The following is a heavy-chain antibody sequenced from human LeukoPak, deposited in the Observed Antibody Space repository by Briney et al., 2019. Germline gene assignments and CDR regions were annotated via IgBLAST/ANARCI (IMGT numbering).Heavy chain of an antibody. J-gene: IGHJ3*02. CDR1: GFTFDDYA. D-gene: IGHD3-22*01. V-gene: IGHV3-9*01. CDR2: ISWNSGSI. Sequence: GGSLRLSCAASGFTFDDYAMHWVRQAPGKGLEWVSGISWNSGSIGYADSVKGRFTISRDNAKNSLYLQMNSLRAEDTALYYCAKGLDYYDSPGAFDIWGQGTMVTVSS. CDR3: AKGLDYYDSPGAFDI.